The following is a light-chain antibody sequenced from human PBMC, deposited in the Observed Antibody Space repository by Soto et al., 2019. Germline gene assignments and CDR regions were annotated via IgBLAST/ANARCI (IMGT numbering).Light chain of an antibody. J-gene: IGKJ1*01. CDR2: GAS. Sequence: EIVMTQSPATLSVSPGEKATLSCRASQSVTSYLAWYQQTPGQAPRLLIQGASARAIDVPARFSGSGSGTEFTLTISSLQSEDFAVYYCQQYSNWPWTFGQGTKVEI. CDR3: QQYSNWPWT. CDR1: QSVTSY. V-gene: IGKV3-15*01.